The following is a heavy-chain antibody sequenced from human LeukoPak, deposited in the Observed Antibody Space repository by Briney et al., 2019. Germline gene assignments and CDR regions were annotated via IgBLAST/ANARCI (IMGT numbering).Heavy chain of an antibody. V-gene: IGHV1-8*01. J-gene: IGHJ4*02. D-gene: IGHD5-12*01. CDR3: ARGRRYSGYDRPPTMDY. Sequence: ASVKVSCKASGYTFTSYDINWVRQAPGQGLEWMGWMNPNSGNTGYAQKFQGRVTMTRNTSISTAYMELSSLRSEDTAVYYCARGRRYSGYDRPPTMDYWGQGTLVTVSS. CDR2: MNPNSGNT. CDR1: GYTFTSYD.